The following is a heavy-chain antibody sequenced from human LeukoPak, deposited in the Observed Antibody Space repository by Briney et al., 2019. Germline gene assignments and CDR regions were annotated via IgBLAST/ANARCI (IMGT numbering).Heavy chain of an antibody. J-gene: IGHJ4*02. CDR3: ARGDYGDYDFDY. V-gene: IGHV4-31*03. D-gene: IGHD4-17*01. Sequence: SETLSLTCTVSGGSISSVGYYWRWIRQHPGTGLEWIGYIYYSGSTYYNPSLKSRVTISVDTSENQFSLRLSSVTAADTAVYYCARGDYGDYDFDYWGQGILVTVSS. CDR2: IYYSGST. CDR1: GGSISSVGYY.